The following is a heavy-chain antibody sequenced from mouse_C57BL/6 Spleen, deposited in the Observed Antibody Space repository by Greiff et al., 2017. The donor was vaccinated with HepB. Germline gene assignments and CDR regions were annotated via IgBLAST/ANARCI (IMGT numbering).Heavy chain of an antibody. CDR2: IDPEDGDT. CDR3: TTRRVNYVPSY. CDR1: GFNIKDYY. J-gene: IGHJ2*01. V-gene: IGHV14-1*01. D-gene: IGHD2-1*01. Sequence: EVQLQQSGAELVRPGASVKLSCTASGFNIKDYYMHWVKQRPEQGLEWIGRIDPEDGDTEYAPKFQGKATMTADTSSNTAYLQLSSLTSEDTAFYYCTTRRVNYVPSYWGQGTTLTVSS.